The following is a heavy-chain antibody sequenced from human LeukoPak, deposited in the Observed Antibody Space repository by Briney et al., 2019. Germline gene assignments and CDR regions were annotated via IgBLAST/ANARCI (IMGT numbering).Heavy chain of an antibody. D-gene: IGHD3-10*01. CDR2: ISGSGGST. CDR3: ATLKSDYYGSGSNLLRTNWFDP. J-gene: IGHJ5*02. V-gene: IGHV3-23*01. CDR1: GFTFSSYW. Sequence: GGSLRLSCAASGFTFSSYWMSWVRQAPGKGLEWVSAISGSGGSTYYADSVKGRFTISRDNSKNTLYLQMNSLRAEDTAVYYCATLKSDYYGSGSNLLRTNWFDPWGQGTLVTVSS.